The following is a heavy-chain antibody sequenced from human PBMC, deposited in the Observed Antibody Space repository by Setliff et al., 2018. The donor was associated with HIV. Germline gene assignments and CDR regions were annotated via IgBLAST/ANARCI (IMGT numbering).Heavy chain of an antibody. Sequence: ASVKVSCKASGYTFSSYGISWVRQAPGQGLEWMGWISASSGYTDYAQKFRDRVTLTTDTSTSTAYMELRSLTSDDTAVYYCARGYCGCGICYSPNWLDPWGQGTLVTVSS. CDR1: GYTFSSYG. CDR3: ARGYCGCGICYSPNWLDP. V-gene: IGHV1-18*01. CDR2: ISASSGYT. D-gene: IGHD2-15*01. J-gene: IGHJ5*02.